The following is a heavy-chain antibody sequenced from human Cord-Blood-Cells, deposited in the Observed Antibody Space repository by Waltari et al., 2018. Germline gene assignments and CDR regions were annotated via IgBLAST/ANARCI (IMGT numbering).Heavy chain of an antibody. J-gene: IGHJ4*02. D-gene: IGHD3-10*01. V-gene: IGHV4-34*01. CDR1: GGSFSGYY. CDR3: ARGIQSYGSGSYYNY. Sequence: QVQLQQWGAGLLKPSETLSLTCAVYGGSFSGYYWRWIRQPPGKGLEWIGEINHSGSTNYNPSLKSRVTISVDTSKNQFSLKLSSVTAADTAVYYSARGIQSYGSGSYYNYWGQGTLVTVSS. CDR2: INHSGST.